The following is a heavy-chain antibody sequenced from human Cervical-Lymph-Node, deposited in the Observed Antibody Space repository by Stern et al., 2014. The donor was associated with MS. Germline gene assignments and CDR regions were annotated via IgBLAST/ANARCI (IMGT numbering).Heavy chain of an antibody. CDR3: AKGPQYYYDSTDYFEN. V-gene: IGHV3-23*04. CDR2: TSGSGGST. CDR1: GFDFRNYA. J-gene: IGHJ4*02. D-gene: IGHD3-22*01. Sequence: EVQLVESGGGLVQPGGSLRLSCDASGFDFRNYAMSWVRQAPGKGLEWVSATSGSGGSTYYADSVKGRFAISRDNPKNTLYLQMNSLRAEDTAIYYCAKGPQYYYDSTDYFENWGKGTLVTVSS.